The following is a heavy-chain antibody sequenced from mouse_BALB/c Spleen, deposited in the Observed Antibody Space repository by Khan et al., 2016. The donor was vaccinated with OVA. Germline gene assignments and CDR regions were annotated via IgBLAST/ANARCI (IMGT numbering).Heavy chain of an antibody. CDR3: TREGNYAHWYFDV. CDR1: GFSFTSYT. CDR2: ISSGSTYT. V-gene: IGHV5-6-4*01. Sequence: EVALVESGGGLVRPGGSLKLSCAASGFSFTSYTMSWVRQTPEKRLEWVATISSGSTYTSYPDSVKGRFTISRDNAKNTLYLQMSSRKAEDTAMYYCTREGNYAHWYFDVWGAGTTVTVAS. D-gene: IGHD2-1*01. J-gene: IGHJ1*01.